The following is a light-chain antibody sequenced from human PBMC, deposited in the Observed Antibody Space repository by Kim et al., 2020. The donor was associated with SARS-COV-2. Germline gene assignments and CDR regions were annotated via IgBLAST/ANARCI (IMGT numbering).Light chain of an antibody. CDR3: QAWDSTIVV. Sequence: SYELTQPPSVSVSPGRTASITCSADRLGDKYASWYQQKSGQSPLLVIYQDNKRPSGIPERFSGSNSGNTATLTISGTQAMDEADYYCQAWDSTIVVFGGG. CDR1: RLGDKY. J-gene: IGLJ3*02. CDR2: QDN. V-gene: IGLV3-1*01.